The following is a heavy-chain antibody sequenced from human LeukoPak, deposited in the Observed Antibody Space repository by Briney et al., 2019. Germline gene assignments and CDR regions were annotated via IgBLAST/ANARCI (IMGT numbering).Heavy chain of an antibody. J-gene: IGHJ3*02. CDR1: GFTFGDYT. CDR2: IRSKAYSGTT. V-gene: IGHV3-49*04. D-gene: IGHD3-16*01. Sequence: PGGSLRLSCTASGFTFGDYTMSWVRQAPGKGLEWVGFIRSKAYSGTTEYAASVKGRFTISRDDSKSIAYLQMNSLKTEDTAVYYCSPTYYDHVWAFDIWGQGTMVTVSS. CDR3: SPTYYDHVWAFDI.